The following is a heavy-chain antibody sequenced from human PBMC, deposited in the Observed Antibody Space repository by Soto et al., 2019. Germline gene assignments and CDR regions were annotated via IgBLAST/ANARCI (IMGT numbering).Heavy chain of an antibody. V-gene: IGHV1-3*05. CDR3: ARGGTSPLTSYFDY. CDR2: INAGNGNT. J-gene: IGHJ4*02. Sequence: QVQLVQSGAEEKKPGASVKVSCKASGFTFTTYAMHWVRQAPGQRLEWMGWINAGNGNTKYSQRFQGRVTITRDTSASTAYMELSSLRSEDTAVYYCARGGTSPLTSYFDYWGQGTLVTVSS. CDR1: GFTFTTYA.